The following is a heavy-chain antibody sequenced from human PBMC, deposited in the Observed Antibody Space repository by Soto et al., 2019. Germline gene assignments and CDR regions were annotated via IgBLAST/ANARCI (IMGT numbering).Heavy chain of an antibody. J-gene: IGHJ6*02. V-gene: IGHV1-69*01. D-gene: IGHD2-2*01. CDR3: ARGAWIVVVPAATSYYDYGMDV. Sequence: QVQLVQSGAEVKKPGSSVKVSCKASGGTFSSYAISWVRQAPGQGLEWMGGIIPIFGTANYAQKFQGRVTITADESTSTAYMELNSLRSEDAAVYYCARGAWIVVVPAATSYYDYGMDVWGQGTTVTVSS. CDR1: GGTFSSYA. CDR2: IIPIFGTA.